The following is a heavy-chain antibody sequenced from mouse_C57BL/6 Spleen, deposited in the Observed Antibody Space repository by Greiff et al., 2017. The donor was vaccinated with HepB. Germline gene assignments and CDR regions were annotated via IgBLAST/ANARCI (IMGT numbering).Heavy chain of an antibody. J-gene: IGHJ2*01. D-gene: IGHD2-2*01. CDR2: ISIGGSYT. Sequence: EVKLVESGGDLVKPGGSLKLSCAASGFTFSSYGMSWVRQTPDKRLEWVATISIGGSYTYYPDSVKGRFTISRDNAKNTLYLQMSSLKSEDTAMYYCARVVTTSDYFDYWGQGTTLTVSS. V-gene: IGHV5-6*02. CDR3: ARVVTTSDYFDY. CDR1: GFTFSSYG.